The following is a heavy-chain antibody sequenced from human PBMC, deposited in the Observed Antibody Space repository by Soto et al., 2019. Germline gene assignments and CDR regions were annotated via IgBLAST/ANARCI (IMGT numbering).Heavy chain of an antibody. CDR1: GGSIISGGYY. J-gene: IGHJ3*02. CDR3: ARDSYSSSWYAAFDI. CDR2: IYYSGST. D-gene: IGHD6-13*01. Sequence: SETLSFTCTVSGGSIISGGYYLICIRQHPWKGLEWIGYIYYSGSTYYNPSLKSRVTISVDTSKNQFSLKLSSVTAADTAVYYCARDSYSSSWYAAFDIWGQGTMVTVS. V-gene: IGHV4-31*03.